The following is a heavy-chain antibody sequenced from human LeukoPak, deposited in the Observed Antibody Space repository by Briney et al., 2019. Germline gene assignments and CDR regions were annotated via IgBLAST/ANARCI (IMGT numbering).Heavy chain of an antibody. V-gene: IGHV3-48*03. D-gene: IGHD1-26*01. CDR2: ISSSGSTI. CDR3: ARGGTYVSSGSYNY. CDR1: GFTFSSYE. Sequence: GGSLRLSCAASGFTFSSYEMNWVRQAPGKGLEWVSYISSSGSTIYYADSVKGRFTISRDNAKNSLYLQMNSLRAEDTAVYYCARGGTYVSSGSYNYWGQGTLVTVSS. J-gene: IGHJ4*02.